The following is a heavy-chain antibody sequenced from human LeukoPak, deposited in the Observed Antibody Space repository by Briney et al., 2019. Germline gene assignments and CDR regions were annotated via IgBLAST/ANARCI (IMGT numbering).Heavy chain of an antibody. CDR2: IYYSGSP. Sequence: SETLSLTCTVSGGSISSGGYYWSWIRQPPGKGLERIGYIYYSGSPYYNPSLKSRVTISVDTSKNQFSLKLSSVTASDTAVYYCARVMTYYDFWSGYYVDYYYYYMDVWGKGTTVTVSS. V-gene: IGHV4-30-4*08. CDR3: ARVMTYYDFWSGYYVDYYYYYMDV. CDR1: GGSISSGGYY. D-gene: IGHD3-3*01. J-gene: IGHJ6*03.